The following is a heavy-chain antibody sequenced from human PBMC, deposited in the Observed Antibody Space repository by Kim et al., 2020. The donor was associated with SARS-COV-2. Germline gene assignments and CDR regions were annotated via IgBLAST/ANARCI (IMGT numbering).Heavy chain of an antibody. Sequence: APKFQGRDTITADKSTSTAYMGLSSLRSEDTAVYYCARDQDIVATTYFDYWGQGTLVTVSS. J-gene: IGHJ4*02. CDR3: ARDQDIVATTYFDY. D-gene: IGHD5-12*01. V-gene: IGHV1-69*04.